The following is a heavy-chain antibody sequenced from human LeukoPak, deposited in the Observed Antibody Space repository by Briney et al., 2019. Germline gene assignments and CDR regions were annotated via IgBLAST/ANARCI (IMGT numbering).Heavy chain of an antibody. CDR2: IYHSGST. J-gene: IGHJ6*03. V-gene: IGHV4-38-2*02. D-gene: IGHD6-13*01. CDR3: AREAGAGYSSSWPYYYYYMDV. CDR1: GYSISSGYY. Sequence: SETLSLTCTVSGYSISSGYYWGWIRQPPGKGLEWIGSIYHSGSTYYNPSLKSRVTISVDTSKNQFSLKLSSVTAADTAVYYCAREAGAGYSSSWPYYYYYMDVWGKGTTVTISS.